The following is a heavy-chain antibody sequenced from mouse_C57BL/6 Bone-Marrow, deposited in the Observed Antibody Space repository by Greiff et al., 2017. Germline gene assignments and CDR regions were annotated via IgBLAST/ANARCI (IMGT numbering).Heavy chain of an antibody. V-gene: IGHV3-6*01. CDR1: GYSITSGYY. J-gene: IGHJ1*03. D-gene: IGHD1-1*01. CDR2: ISYDGSN. CDR3: ARGYYGSYWYFDV. Sequence: EVQLQQSGPGLVKPSQSLSLTCSVTGYSITSGYYWNWIRQFPGNKLEWMGYISYDGSNNYNPSLKNRISITRDTSKNQFFLKLNSVTTEDTATYYCARGYYGSYWYFDVWGTGTTVTVSS.